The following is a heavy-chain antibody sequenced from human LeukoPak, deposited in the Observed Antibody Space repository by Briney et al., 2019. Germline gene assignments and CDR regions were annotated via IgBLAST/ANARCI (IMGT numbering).Heavy chain of an antibody. CDR1: GYTFTGYY. CDR2: ISAYNSNT. V-gene: IGHV1-18*04. Sequence: GASVKVSCKASGYTFTGYYMHWVRQAPGQGLEWMGWISAYNSNTNYAQKKLQGRVTMTTDTSTSTAYMELRSLRSDDTAVYYCARDLRRDTSGWNSQAVLDYWGQGTLVTVSS. D-gene: IGHD6-19*01. J-gene: IGHJ4*02. CDR3: ARDLRRDTSGWNSQAVLDY.